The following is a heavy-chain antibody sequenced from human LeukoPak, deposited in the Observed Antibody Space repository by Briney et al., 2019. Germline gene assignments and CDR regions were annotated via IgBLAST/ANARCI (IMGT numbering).Heavy chain of an antibody. J-gene: IGHJ6*03. Sequence: GSVKVSCKASGYTFTSYYMHWVRQAPGQGLEWMGIINPSGGSTSYAQKLQGRVTMTRDTSTSTVYMELSSLRSEDTAVYYCARVPAAIRGYYYYMDVWGKGTTVTVSS. D-gene: IGHD2-2*02. CDR1: GYTFTSYY. CDR3: ARVPAAIRGYYYYMDV. V-gene: IGHV1-46*03. CDR2: INPSGGST.